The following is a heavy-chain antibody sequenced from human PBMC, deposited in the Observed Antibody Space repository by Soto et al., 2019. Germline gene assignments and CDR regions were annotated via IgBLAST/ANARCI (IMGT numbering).Heavy chain of an antibody. CDR2: IYYSGST. Sequence: QVQLQESGPGLVKPSETLSLTCTVSGGSISSYYWSWIRQPPGKGLEWIGYIYYSGSTNYNPSLKSRVTISVDTSKNQFSLKLSSVTAADTAVYYCARKSKVATAFDYWGQGTLVTVSS. CDR3: ARKSKVATAFDY. D-gene: IGHD5-12*01. CDR1: GGSISSYY. V-gene: IGHV4-59*01. J-gene: IGHJ4*02.